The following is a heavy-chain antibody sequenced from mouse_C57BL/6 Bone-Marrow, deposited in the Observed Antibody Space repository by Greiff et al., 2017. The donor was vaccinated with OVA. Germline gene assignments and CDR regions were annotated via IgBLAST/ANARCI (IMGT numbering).Heavy chain of an antibody. J-gene: IGHJ1*03. Sequence: VQLQQSGPVLVKPGASVKMSCKASGYTFTDYYMNWVKQSHGKSLEWIGVINPYNGGTSYNQKFKGKATLTVDKSSSTAYMELNSLTSEDSAVYYCATSSLYWYFDVWGTGTTVTVSS. CDR2: INPYNGGT. CDR3: ATSSLYWYFDV. V-gene: IGHV1-19*01. CDR1: GYTFTDYY. D-gene: IGHD1-1*01.